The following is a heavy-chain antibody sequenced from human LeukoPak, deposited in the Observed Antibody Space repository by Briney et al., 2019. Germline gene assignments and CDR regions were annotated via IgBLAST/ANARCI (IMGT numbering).Heavy chain of an antibody. Sequence: ASVKVSCKASGYTFTGYYMHWVRQAPGQGLEWMGWISPNSGGTNYAQKFQGRVTLTRDTSIGTAYMELSSLESDDTAVYYCARAPGGEPHDFWGQGTQDTVSS. CDR1: GYTFTGYY. J-gene: IGHJ4*02. V-gene: IGHV1-2*02. CDR2: ISPNSGGT. D-gene: IGHD4-17*01. CDR3: ARAPGGEPHDF.